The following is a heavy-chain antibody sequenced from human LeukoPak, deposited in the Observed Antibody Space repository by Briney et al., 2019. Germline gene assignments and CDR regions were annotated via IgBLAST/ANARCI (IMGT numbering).Heavy chain of an antibody. CDR2: ISYDGSNE. J-gene: IGHJ4*02. CDR1: GFTFSSYV. D-gene: IGHD6-19*01. CDR3: ARERLAAGTGGHYFDY. V-gene: IGHV3-30*14. Sequence: GGSLRLSCAASGFTFSSYVMHWVRQAPGKGLEWVAIISYDGSNEYYADSVKGRFTISRDNSKNTLYLQMNSLRAEDTAVYYCARERLAAGTGGHYFDYWGQGTLVTVSS.